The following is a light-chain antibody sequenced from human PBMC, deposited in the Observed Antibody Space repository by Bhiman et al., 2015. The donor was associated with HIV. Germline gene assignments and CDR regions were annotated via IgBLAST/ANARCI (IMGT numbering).Light chain of an antibody. CDR1: SSNIGSNT. CDR3: QSYDNSLSGYV. CDR2: RNN. Sequence: QPVLTQPPSASGTPGQRVTISCSGSSSNIGSNTVNWYQQLPGTAPKLLIYRNNQRPSGVPDRFSVSKSGTSASLAITGLQAEDEADYYCQSYDNSLSGYVFGTGTQVTVL. V-gene: IGLV1-44*01. J-gene: IGLJ1*01.